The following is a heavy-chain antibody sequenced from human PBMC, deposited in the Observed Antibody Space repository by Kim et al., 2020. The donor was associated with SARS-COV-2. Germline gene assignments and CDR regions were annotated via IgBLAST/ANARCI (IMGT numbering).Heavy chain of an antibody. D-gene: IGHD3-10*01. CDR2: IKQDGSEK. CDR3: ARGDPPGWELSNW. Sequence: GGSLRLSCAASGFTFINHWMTWVRQAPGKGLEWVATIKQDGSEKFYVDSVKGRFTISRDNGQNSLYLQMNSLRAEDTAVYYCARGDPPGWELSNWGGQGTLVTVSS. V-gene: IGHV3-7*01. CDR1: GFTFINHW. J-gene: IGHJ4*02.